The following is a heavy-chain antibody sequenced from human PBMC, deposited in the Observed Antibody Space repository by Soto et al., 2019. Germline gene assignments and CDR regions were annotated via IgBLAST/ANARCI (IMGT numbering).Heavy chain of an antibody. D-gene: IGHD5-12*01. Sequence: LTCAISGDSVSSNTASWNWIRQSPSRGLEWLGRTYFRSKWYNDYAVSVKSRIIINPDTSNNQFSLQLNSVTPEDTAVYFCAKGDNLGPKTGYAFDPWGQGIMVTVSS. CDR3: AKGDNLGPKTGYAFDP. J-gene: IGHJ5*02. CDR1: GDSVSSNTAS. V-gene: IGHV6-1*01. CDR2: TYFRSKWYN.